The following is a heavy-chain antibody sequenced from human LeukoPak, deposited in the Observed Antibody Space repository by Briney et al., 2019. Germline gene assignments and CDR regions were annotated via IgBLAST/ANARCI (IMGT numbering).Heavy chain of an antibody. Sequence: PGGSLRLSCAGSGFRFSGSWMHWVRQVPGEGPVWVSGIKSDGSEIYYADSVKGRFTISRDNARNTLHLQMNRLRDEDTAVYYCVKKHSGSGRDFDVWGQGTKVTVSP. V-gene: IGHV3-74*01. CDR1: GFRFSGSW. D-gene: IGHD2-21*01. J-gene: IGHJ3*01. CDR2: IKSDGSEI. CDR3: VKKHSGSGRDFDV.